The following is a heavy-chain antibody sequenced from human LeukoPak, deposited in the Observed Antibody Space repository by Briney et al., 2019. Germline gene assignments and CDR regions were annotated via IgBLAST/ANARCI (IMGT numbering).Heavy chain of an antibody. CDR1: GFTFSDYY. D-gene: IGHD3-16*02. Sequence: GGSLRLSCAASGFTFSDYYMSWIRQAPGKGLEWVSYISSSGSTIYYADSVKGRFTISRDNAKNSLYLQMNSLRAEDTAVYYCARDEDYVWGSYRYLDYWGQGTLVTVSS. J-gene: IGHJ4*02. V-gene: IGHV3-11*04. CDR3: ARDEDYVWGSYRYLDY. CDR2: ISSSGSTI.